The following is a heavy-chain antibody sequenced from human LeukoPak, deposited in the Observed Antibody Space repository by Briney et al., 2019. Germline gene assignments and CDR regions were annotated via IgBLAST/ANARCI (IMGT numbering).Heavy chain of an antibody. Sequence: GGSLRLSCAASGFTFSSYSMNWVRQAPGKGLEWVSYISSSSSTIYYADSVKGRFTISRDNAKNSLYLQMNSLRAEDTAVYYCAKDIIYSSSWYGWGQGTLVTVSS. CDR2: ISSSSSTI. D-gene: IGHD6-13*01. J-gene: IGHJ4*02. CDR3: AKDIIYSSSWYG. V-gene: IGHV3-48*01. CDR1: GFTFSSYS.